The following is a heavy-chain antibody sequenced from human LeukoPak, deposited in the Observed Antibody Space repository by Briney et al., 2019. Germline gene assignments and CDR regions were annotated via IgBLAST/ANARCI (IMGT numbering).Heavy chain of an antibody. CDR1: GFTFSSYG. CDR3: ARDSKTYSGSYGVDY. D-gene: IGHD1-26*01. J-gene: IGHJ4*02. V-gene: IGHV3-30*02. Sequence: GGSLRLSCAASGFTFSSYGMHWVRQAPGKGLEWVAFIRYDGSNKYYADSVKGRFTISRDNSKNTLYLQMNSLRAEDTAVYYCARDSKTYSGSYGVDYWGQGTLVTVSS. CDR2: IRYDGSNK.